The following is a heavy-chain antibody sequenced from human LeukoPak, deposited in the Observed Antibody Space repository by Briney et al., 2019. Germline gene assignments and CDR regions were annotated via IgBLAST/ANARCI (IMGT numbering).Heavy chain of an antibody. CDR3: ARGTRDYVRPFHFQH. J-gene: IGHJ1*01. CDR2: IKQDGSEK. D-gene: IGHD4-17*01. Sequence: GGSLRLSCAASGFTFSSYWMSWVRQAPGKGLEWVANIKQDGSEKYYVDSVKGRFTISRDNARNSLYLQMSSLSADDTAVYYCARGTRDYVRPFHFQHWGQGTLVTVSS. V-gene: IGHV3-7*03. CDR1: GFTFSSYW.